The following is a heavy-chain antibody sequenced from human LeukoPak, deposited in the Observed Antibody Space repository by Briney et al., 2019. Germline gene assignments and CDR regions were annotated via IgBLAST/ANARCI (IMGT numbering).Heavy chain of an antibody. V-gene: IGHV3-53*01. J-gene: IGHJ4*02. CDR2: IYSGGST. D-gene: IGHD6-19*01. CDR1: GFTVSSNY. Sequence: AGGSLRLSCAASGFTVSSNYMSWVRQAPGKGLEWVSVIYSGGSTYCADSVKGRFTISRDNSKNTLYLQMNSLRVEDTAAYYCAKVRAPSGWFNSDYWGQGTLVTVSS. CDR3: AKVRAPSGWFNSDY.